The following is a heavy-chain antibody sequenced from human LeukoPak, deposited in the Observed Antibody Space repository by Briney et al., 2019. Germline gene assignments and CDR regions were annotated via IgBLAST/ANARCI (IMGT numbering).Heavy chain of an antibody. V-gene: IGHV1-46*01. CDR1: GYTFTSYY. J-gene: IGHJ6*02. CDR2: INPSGGST. CDR3: ASERRPTPPYYYGMDV. Sequence: PVASVKVSCKASGYTFTSYYMHWVRQAPGQGLEWMGIINPSGGSTSYAQKFQGRVTMTRDTSTSTVYMELSSLRSEDTAVYYCASERRPTPPYYYGMDVWGQGTTVTVSS.